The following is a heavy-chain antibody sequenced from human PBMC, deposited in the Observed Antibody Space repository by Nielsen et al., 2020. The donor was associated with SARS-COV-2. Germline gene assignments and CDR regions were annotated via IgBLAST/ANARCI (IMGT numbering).Heavy chain of an antibody. D-gene: IGHD3-10*01. J-gene: IGHJ5*02. CDR2: ISGSGGST. V-gene: IGHV3-23*01. CDR1: GSTFSSYA. CDR3: ARVGWPGSYYYGSGAEWFDP. Sequence: GGSLRLSCAASGSTFSSYAMNWVRQAPGKGLEWVSAISGSGGSTYYADSVKGRFTISRHNSKNTLYLQMNSLRAEDTAVYYCARVGWPGSYYYGSGAEWFDPWGQGTLVTVSS.